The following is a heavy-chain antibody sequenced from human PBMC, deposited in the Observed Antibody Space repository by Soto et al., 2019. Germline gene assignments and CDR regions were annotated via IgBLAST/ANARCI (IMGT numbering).Heavy chain of an antibody. CDR3: ARFRSLGYNFFDY. Sequence: QVQLVQSGVEEKKPGASVNVSCKTSGDTFTTYAIHWVRQAPGQRLEWLGWISIGNGYTKYSAKFQDRVTITWDTSATTAYIQLSSLISEDTAVYYCARFRSLGYNFFDYWGQGTLVTVSS. CDR2: ISIGNGYT. CDR1: GDTFTTYA. D-gene: IGHD3-16*02. V-gene: IGHV1-3*04. J-gene: IGHJ4*02.